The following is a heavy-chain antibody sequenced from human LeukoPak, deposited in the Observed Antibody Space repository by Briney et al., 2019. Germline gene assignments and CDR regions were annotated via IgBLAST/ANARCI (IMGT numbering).Heavy chain of an antibody. V-gene: IGHV1-46*01. Sequence: ASVKVSCKASGYTFTSYYMHWVRQAPGQGLEWMGIINPSGGSTSYAQKFQGRVTMTRDTSTSTVYMELNSLRSEDTAVYYCARNYCSGGSCYPSHFDYWGQGTLVTVSS. CDR3: ARNYCSGGSCYPSHFDY. J-gene: IGHJ4*02. CDR1: GYTFTSYY. D-gene: IGHD2-15*01. CDR2: INPSGGST.